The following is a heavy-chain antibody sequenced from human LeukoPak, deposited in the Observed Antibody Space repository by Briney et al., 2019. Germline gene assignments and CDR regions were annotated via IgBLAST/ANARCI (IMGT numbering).Heavy chain of an antibody. J-gene: IGHJ5*02. V-gene: IGHV3-53*01. CDR2: TYGSGST. Sequence: GGSLRLSCAVSGFTVSSSFMSWVRQAPGKGLEWVSVTYGSGSTYPADSVKGRFTISRDNSKSTLYLQMNSLRAEDTAVYYCAREAIYSYGYDAWGQGTLVTVSS. D-gene: IGHD5-18*01. CDR3: AREAIYSYGYDA. CDR1: GFTVSSSF.